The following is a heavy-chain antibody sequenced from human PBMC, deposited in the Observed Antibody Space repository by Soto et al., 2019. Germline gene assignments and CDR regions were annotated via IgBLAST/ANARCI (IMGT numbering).Heavy chain of an antibody. CDR2: IYYSGST. D-gene: IGHD1-1*01. CDR1: PGSIISYY. J-gene: IGHJ5*02. V-gene: IGHV4-59*08. Sequence: SATLSLTCAPCPGSIISYYWLWIWHPPWTAMERIGYIYYSGSTNYNPSLTSRVTISVATSKNQFSLKLSSVTAADTALYYCARLRSWNDVEAEWFDPWGEGTLVTVS. CDR3: ARLRSWNDVEAEWFDP.